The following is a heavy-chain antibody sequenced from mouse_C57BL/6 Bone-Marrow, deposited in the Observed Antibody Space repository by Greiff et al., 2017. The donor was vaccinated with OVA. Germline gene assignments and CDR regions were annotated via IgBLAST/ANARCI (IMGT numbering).Heavy chain of an antibody. CDR2: IHPNSGST. J-gene: IGHJ1*03. CDR3: ARWHLYPVWWYLDV. D-gene: IGHD2-1*01. Sequence: QVQLQQPGAELVKPGASVKLSCKASGYTFTSYWMHWVKQRPGQGLEWIGMIHPNSGSTNYNEKFKSKATLTVDKSSSTAYMQLSSLTSEDSAVYYCARWHLYPVWWYLDVWGTGTTVTVSS. CDR1: GYTFTSYW. V-gene: IGHV1-64*01.